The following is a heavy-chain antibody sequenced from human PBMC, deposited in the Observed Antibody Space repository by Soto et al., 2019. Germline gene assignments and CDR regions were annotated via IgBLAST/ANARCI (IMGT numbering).Heavy chain of an antibody. J-gene: IGHJ4*02. Sequence: QVQLQESGSGLVKPSQTLSLTCAVSGGSISSGGYSWSWIRQPPGKGLEWIGYIYHSGSTYYNPSLTSRVTISMDTSKNQFSLKLNSVTAADTAGYYCARGHDVNSDWGQGTLVTVSS. CDR1: GGSISSGGYS. V-gene: IGHV4-30-2*01. CDR3: ARGHDVNSD. CDR2: IYHSGST. D-gene: IGHD3-10*02.